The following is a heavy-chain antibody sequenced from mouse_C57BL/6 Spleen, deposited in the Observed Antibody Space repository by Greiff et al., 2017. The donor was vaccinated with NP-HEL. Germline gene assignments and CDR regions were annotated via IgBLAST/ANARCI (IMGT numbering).Heavy chain of an antibody. CDR2: IYPGDGDT. CDR1: GYAFSSSW. Sequence: VQLQQSGPELVKPGASVKISCKASGYAFSSSWMNWVKQRPGKGLEWIGRIYPGDGDTNYNGKFKGKATLTADKSSSTAYMQLSSLTSEDSAVYFCSYYYGSSVYWYFDVWGTGTTVTVSS. CDR3: SYYYGSSVYWYFDV. D-gene: IGHD1-1*01. J-gene: IGHJ1*03. V-gene: IGHV1-82*01.